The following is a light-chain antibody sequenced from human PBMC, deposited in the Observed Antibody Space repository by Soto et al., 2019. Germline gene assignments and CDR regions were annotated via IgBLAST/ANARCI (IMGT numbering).Light chain of an antibody. Sequence: EIVLTQSPFTLSVSPGERVTLYCRASQRLSSNLAWYQQRPGQAPRLLIYGASIRATDIPARFIGSGSGTEFTLTISSLQSEDFAVYYCQQYINWPRAFGQGTKVDIK. CDR2: GAS. V-gene: IGKV3-15*01. CDR1: QRLSSN. J-gene: IGKJ1*01. CDR3: QQYINWPRA.